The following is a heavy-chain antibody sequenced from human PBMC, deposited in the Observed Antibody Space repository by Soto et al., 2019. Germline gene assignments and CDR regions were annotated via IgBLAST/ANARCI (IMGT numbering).Heavy chain of an antibody. D-gene: IGHD1-26*01. Sequence: ASVKVSCKASGGTFSSYAISWVRQAPGQGLEWMGRIIPILGIANYAQKFQGRVTITADKSTSTAYMELSSLRSEDTAVYYCARRIVGATEDAFDIWGQGTMVTVSS. CDR2: IIPILGIA. CDR1: GGTFSSYA. CDR3: ARRIVGATEDAFDI. V-gene: IGHV1-69*04. J-gene: IGHJ3*02.